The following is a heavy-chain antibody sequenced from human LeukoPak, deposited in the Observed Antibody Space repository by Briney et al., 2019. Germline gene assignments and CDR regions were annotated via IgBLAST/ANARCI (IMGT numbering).Heavy chain of an antibody. CDR2: IYYSGST. Sequence: SETLSLTCTVSGGSISSYYWSWFRQPPGKGLGWIGDIYYSGSTNDNPSLKSRVTISVDTSKNQFSLNLRSLTAAATAVYYCASSSIAAAGTRGWFDPWGQGTLVTVSS. V-gene: IGHV4-59*12. CDR1: GGSISSYY. D-gene: IGHD6-13*01. CDR3: ASSSIAAAGTRGWFDP. J-gene: IGHJ5*02.